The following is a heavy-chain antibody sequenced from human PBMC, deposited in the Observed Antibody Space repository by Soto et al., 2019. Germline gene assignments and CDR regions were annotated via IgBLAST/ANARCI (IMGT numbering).Heavy chain of an antibody. CDR2: INHSGST. V-gene: IGHV4-4*02. J-gene: IGHJ6*02. Sequence: SETLSLTCAVSGGSISSSNWWNWVRQPPGKGLEWIGEINHSGSTNYNPSLKSRVTISVDTSKNQFSLKLSSVTAADTAVYYCARGGEVAAAGIYYYYGMDVWGQGTTVTVSS. CDR1: GGSISSSNW. D-gene: IGHD6-13*01. CDR3: ARGGEVAAAGIYYYYGMDV.